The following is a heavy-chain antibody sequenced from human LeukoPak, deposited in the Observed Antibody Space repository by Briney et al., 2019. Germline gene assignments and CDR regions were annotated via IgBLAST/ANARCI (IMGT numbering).Heavy chain of an antibody. CDR1: GFTFSSYW. D-gene: IGHD2-2*01. V-gene: IGHV3-7*01. Sequence: GGSLRLSCAASGFTFSSYWMSWVRQAPGKGLEWVANIKQDGSGKYYVDSVKGRFTISRDNAKNSLYLQMNSLRAEDTAVYYCASVSSYYDWVYWGQGTLVTVSS. CDR3: ASVSSYYDWVY. J-gene: IGHJ4*02. CDR2: IKQDGSGK.